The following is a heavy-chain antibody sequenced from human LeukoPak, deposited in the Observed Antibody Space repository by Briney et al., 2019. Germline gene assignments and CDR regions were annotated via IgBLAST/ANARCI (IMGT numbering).Heavy chain of an antibody. D-gene: IGHD3-10*01. Sequence: SETLSLTCAVSGGSISSGGYSWSWIRQPPGKGLEWIGYIYHSGSTYYNPSLKSRVTISVDRSKNQFSLKLSSVTAADTAVYYCARFGSGSYRWFDPWGQGTLVTVSS. V-gene: IGHV4-30-2*01. CDR2: IYHSGST. CDR1: GGSISSGGYS. CDR3: ARFGSGSYRWFDP. J-gene: IGHJ5*02.